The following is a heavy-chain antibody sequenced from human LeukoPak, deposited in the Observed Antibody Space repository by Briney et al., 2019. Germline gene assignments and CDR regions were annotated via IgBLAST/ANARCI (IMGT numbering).Heavy chain of an antibody. J-gene: IGHJ6*02. CDR2: ISYDGSNT. V-gene: IGHV3-30*18. CDR3: AKGIINRIVVVITYYYYGMDV. D-gene: IGHD3-22*01. CDR1: GFTFSSYG. Sequence: PGRSLRLSCAASGFTFSSYGMHWVRQAPGKGLEWVAVISYDGSNTYYADSVKGRFTISRDNSKNTLYLQMNSLRAEDTAVYYCAKGIINRIVVVITYYYYGMDVWGQGTTVTVSS.